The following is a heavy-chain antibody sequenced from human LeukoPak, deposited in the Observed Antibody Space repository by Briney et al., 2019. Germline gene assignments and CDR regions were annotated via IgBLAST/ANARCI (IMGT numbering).Heavy chain of an antibody. CDR2: INHSGST. J-gene: IGHJ4*02. Sequence: SETLSLTCAVYGGSFSGYYWSWIRQPPGKGLEWIGEINHSGSTYYNPSLKSRVTISVDTSKNQFSLKLSSVTAADTAVYYCARGVEMATIPLDYWGQGTLVTVSS. D-gene: IGHD5-24*01. CDR3: ARGVEMATIPLDY. CDR1: GGSFSGYY. V-gene: IGHV4-34*01.